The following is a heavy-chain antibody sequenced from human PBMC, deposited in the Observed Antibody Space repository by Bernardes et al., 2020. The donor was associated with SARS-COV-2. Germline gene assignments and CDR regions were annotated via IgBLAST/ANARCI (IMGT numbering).Heavy chain of an antibody. Sequence: GGSLRLSCAASGFTFDDYAMHWVRQAPGKGLEWVSGISWNSGSIGYADSVKGRFTISRDNAKNSLYLQMNSLRAEDTALYYCASLPDYYGSGSYWGQGTLVTVSS. CDR2: ISWNSGSI. J-gene: IGHJ4*02. CDR3: ASLPDYYGSGSY. CDR1: GFTFDDYA. V-gene: IGHV3-9*01. D-gene: IGHD3-10*01.